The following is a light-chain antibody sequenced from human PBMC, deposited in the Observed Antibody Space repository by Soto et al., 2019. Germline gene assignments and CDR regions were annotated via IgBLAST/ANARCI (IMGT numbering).Light chain of an antibody. Sequence: QSALTQPASVSGSPGQSITISCTGTSSDVGTYKYVSWYQQHPGKAPKLMIYDVSNRPSGVSNRFSGSKSGNTTSLTISGLQAEDEADYYGSSYTTSSTVVFGGGTKLTVL. CDR2: DVS. J-gene: IGLJ2*01. CDR3: SSYTTSSTVV. CDR1: SSDVGTYKY. V-gene: IGLV2-14*01.